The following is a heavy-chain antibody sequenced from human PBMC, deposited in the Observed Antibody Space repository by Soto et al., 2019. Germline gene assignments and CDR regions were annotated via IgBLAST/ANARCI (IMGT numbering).Heavy chain of an antibody. CDR3: ATGRGSGGFDS. J-gene: IGHJ4*02. V-gene: IGHV1-69*01. Sequence: QVQLVQSGTEVKKPGSSVRVSCKASGGTSNRFAFSWVRQAPGQGLEWMGGSIPIFGTENYAPRFQGRATITADESTSTGYMELSGLRSDDTATYYCATGRGSGGFDSWGQGTQVLVSS. CDR2: SIPIFGTE. CDR1: GGTSNRFA. D-gene: IGHD3-16*01.